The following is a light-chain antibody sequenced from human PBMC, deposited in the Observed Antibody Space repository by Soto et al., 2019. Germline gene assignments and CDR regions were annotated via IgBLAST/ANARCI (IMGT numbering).Light chain of an antibody. CDR3: QQYNKWPPLT. CDR1: QSVSSN. V-gene: IGKV3-15*01. CDR2: GAS. J-gene: IGKJ4*01. Sequence: EVVMTQSPATLSVSPGERATLSCRASQSVSSNLAWYQQKPGQAPRLLMYGASTRATGVPARFSGSGAGTEFTLTISSLQSEDFAVYYCQQYNKWPPLTFGGETKVEIK.